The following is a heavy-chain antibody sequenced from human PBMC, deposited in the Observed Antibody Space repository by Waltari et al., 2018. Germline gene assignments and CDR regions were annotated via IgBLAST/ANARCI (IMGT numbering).Heavy chain of an antibody. Sequence: EVQLVESGGGLVQPGGSLRLSCAASGFTFSSYAMSWVRQAPGKGLEWVSAISGSGGSTYYADSVKGRFTISRDNSKNTLYLQMNSLRAEDTAVYYCARMARKTYSSPVAGRDYYYGMDVWGLGTTVTVSS. J-gene: IGHJ6*02. CDR1: GFTFSSYA. CDR3: ARMARKTYSSPVAGRDYYYGMDV. V-gene: IGHV3-23*04. CDR2: ISGSGGST. D-gene: IGHD6-13*01.